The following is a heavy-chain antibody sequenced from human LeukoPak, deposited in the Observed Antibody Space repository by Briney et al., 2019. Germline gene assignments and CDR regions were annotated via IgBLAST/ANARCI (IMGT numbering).Heavy chain of an antibody. J-gene: IGHJ4*02. CDR3: ARAEYYYGSGSYLFDY. D-gene: IGHD3-10*01. CDR2: IWYDGSNK. V-gene: IGHV3-33*08. CDR1: GFIFNNYG. Sequence: GGSLRLSCAASGFIFNNYGMHWVRQAPGKGLEWVAVIWYDGSNKYYADSVKGRFTISRDNSKNTLYLQMNSLRAEDTAVYYCARAEYYYGSGSYLFDYWGQGTLVTVSS.